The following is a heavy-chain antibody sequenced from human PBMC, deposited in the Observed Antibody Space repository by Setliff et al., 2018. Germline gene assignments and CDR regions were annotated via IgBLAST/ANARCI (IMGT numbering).Heavy chain of an antibody. J-gene: IGHJ4*02. CDR1: GFTFSSYW. Sequence: PGGSLRLSCAASGFTFSSYWMTWVRQTPGKGLEWVSYINSGGTKIYYADSVEGRFTISRDNAKNTLYLQMNSLRAEDTAVYYCARSETCHSTHCSPYDYWGQGTPVTVSS. CDR2: INSGGTKI. CDR3: ARSETCHSTHCSPYDY. V-gene: IGHV3-48*04. D-gene: IGHD2-2*01.